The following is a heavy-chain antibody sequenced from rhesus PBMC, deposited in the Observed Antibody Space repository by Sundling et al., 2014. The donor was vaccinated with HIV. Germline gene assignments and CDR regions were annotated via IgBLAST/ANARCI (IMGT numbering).Heavy chain of an antibody. J-gene: IGHJ6*01. V-gene: IGHV3-103*01. Sequence: EVQLVESGGGLAKPGGSLKLSCVASGFTFSSFGMSWVRQAPGKGLEWVSAIHSSGNKSYYVDSVKGRFTISRDNSKNTLSLQMNSLRAEDTALYYCAKRTLDSWGQGVVVTVAS. CDR2: IHSSGNKS. CDR3: AKRTLDS. CDR1: GFTFSSFG.